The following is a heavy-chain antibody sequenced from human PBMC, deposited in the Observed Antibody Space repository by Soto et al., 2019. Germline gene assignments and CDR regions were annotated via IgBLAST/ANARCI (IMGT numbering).Heavy chain of an antibody. CDR1: GFTFSNDA. V-gene: IGHV3-23*01. CDR2: ISGSAGSA. J-gene: IGHJ6*02. Sequence: PGGSLRLSCAASGFTFSNDAMSWVRQAPGKGLEWVCSISGSAGSAYYADSVKGGFTISRHNSKNTLYLQVNSLRAKNTAEYHCVKDFDLIVLFLGVENNGRDVWGQGTTVTVSS. D-gene: IGHD2-8*02. CDR3: VKDFDLIVLFLGVENNGRDV.